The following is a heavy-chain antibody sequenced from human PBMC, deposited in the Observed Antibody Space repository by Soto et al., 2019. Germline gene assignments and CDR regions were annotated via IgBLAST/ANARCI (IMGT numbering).Heavy chain of an antibody. CDR3: ARGGCSGDYCFDC. V-gene: IGHV4-31*03. CDR1: GGSISSGGYY. CDR2: IYYSGST. J-gene: IGHJ5*01. D-gene: IGHD4-17*01. Sequence: KPSETLSLTCTVSGGSISSGGYYWSWIRQHPGKGLEWIGYIYYSGSTYYNPSLKSRVTISVDTSKNQFSLKLSSVTAADTAVYYCARGGCSGDYCFDCWGQGTQVTVSS.